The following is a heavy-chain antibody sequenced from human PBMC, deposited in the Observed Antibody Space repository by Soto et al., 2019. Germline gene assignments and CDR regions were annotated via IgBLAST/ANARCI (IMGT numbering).Heavy chain of an antibody. V-gene: IGHV4-30-2*01. CDR1: GGSVNIGTYS. J-gene: IGHJ5*02. CDR3: ARVPSP. CDR2: IYHSGSS. Sequence: SETLSLTCTVPGGSVNIGTYSWSWIRQPPGKGLEWIGYIYHSGSSYYNSSLKSRVTISVDRSKNQFSLKLSSVTAADTAVYYCARVPSPWGQGTLVTVSS.